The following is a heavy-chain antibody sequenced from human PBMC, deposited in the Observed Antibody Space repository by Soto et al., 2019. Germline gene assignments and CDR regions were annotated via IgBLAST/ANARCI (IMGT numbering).Heavy chain of an antibody. CDR1: GYTFAAYY. Sequence: ASVKVSCKTSGYTFAAYYIHWVRQAPGQGLEWMGWINPTSGGTVYAQNFQDRVTMTRDTSISTAYMELRRLNSDDTAVYYCARDPDYGDYWGYFFDSWGQGTPVTVS. D-gene: IGHD4-17*01. J-gene: IGHJ4*02. CDR2: INPTSGGT. V-gene: IGHV1-2*02. CDR3: ARDPDYGDYWGYFFDS.